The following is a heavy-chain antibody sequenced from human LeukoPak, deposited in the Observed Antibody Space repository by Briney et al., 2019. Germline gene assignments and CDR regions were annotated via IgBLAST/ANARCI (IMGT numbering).Heavy chain of an antibody. J-gene: IGHJ4*02. CDR1: GGTFNSYA. D-gene: IGHD1-26*01. CDR3: ARDTGVSGSYYVR. CDR2: IIPIFGTA. Sequence: SVKVSCKASGGTFNSYAISWVRQAPGQGLEWMGGIIPIFGTANYAQKFQGRVTITAYESTSTAYMELSSLSSEDTAVYYCARDTGVSGSYYVRWGQGTLVTVSS. V-gene: IGHV1-69*13.